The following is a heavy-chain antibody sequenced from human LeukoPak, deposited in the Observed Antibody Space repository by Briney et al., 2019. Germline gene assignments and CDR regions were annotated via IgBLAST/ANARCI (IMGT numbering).Heavy chain of an antibody. CDR3: ASHSIGYCSGGSCYSF. J-gene: IGHJ4*02. CDR2: INPDGSST. CDR1: GFTFSSYW. Sequence: PGGSLRLSCAASGFTFSSYWMHWVRQAPGKGLVWVSRINPDGSSTNYADSAKGRFTISRDNAKKTLYPQMNSLRAEDTAVYYCASHSIGYCSGGSCYSFWGQGTLVTVSS. D-gene: IGHD2-15*01. V-gene: IGHV3-74*01.